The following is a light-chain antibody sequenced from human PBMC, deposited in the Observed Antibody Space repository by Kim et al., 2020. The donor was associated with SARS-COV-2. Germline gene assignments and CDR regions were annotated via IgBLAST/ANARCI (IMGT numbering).Light chain of an antibody. CDR2: DVS. CDR3: SSYTTSSSLV. CDR1: SSDIGDYNY. Sequence: QSVLTQPASVSGSPGQSITISCTGTSSDIGDYNYVSWYQQHPGKAPKLLIYDVSDRPSGVSNRFSGSKSGITASLTISGLQAEDEADYYCSSYTTSSSLVFGGGTQLTVL. J-gene: IGLJ3*02. V-gene: IGLV2-14*03.